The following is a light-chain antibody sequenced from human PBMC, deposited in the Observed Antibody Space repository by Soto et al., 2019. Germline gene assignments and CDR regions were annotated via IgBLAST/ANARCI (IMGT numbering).Light chain of an antibody. V-gene: IGKV1-33*01. CDR2: AAT. J-gene: IGKJ5*01. CDR3: QQYDILPIT. Sequence: DIQMTQSPSSLSASVGDSVTITCRASQRIGPYVNWYQQKPGKPPKLLISAATNLEIGVPSRFSGSGSGTHFTFTISSLQTEVIGTYYCQQYDILPITFGRGTRLEIK. CDR1: QRIGPY.